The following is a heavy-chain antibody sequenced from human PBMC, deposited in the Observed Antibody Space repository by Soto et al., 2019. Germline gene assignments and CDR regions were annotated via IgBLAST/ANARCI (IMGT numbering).Heavy chain of an antibody. J-gene: IGHJ3*01. Sequence: QPPSKGLEWVAVISNKGHSDSVEGRFTISRDNSKDTLYLQMNNLRAEDTAVYYCARDDAFGNENAFDLWGRGTMVTVSS. CDR2: ISNK. V-gene: IGHV3-33*01. CDR3: ARDDAFGNENAFDL. D-gene: IGHD1-1*01.